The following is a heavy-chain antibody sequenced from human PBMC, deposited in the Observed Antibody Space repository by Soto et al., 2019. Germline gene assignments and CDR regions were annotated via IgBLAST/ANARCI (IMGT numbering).Heavy chain of an antibody. Sequence: QVQLVESGGGVVQPGRCLRLSCAACGFTFSSYAMHWVRQAPGKGLEWVAVISYDGSNKYYADSVKGRFTISRDNSKNTLYLQMNSLRAEDTTVYYCARVRIATRPYYYYGMDVWGQGTTVTVSS. V-gene: IGHV3-30-3*01. CDR3: ARVRIATRPYYYYGMDV. J-gene: IGHJ6*02. CDR1: GFTFSSYA. D-gene: IGHD6-6*01. CDR2: ISYDGSNK.